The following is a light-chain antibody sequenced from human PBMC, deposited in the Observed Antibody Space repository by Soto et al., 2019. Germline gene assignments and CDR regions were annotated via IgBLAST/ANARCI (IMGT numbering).Light chain of an antibody. V-gene: IGLV2-14*01. J-gene: IGLJ1*01. CDR1: SSDVGGYNY. CDR2: EVS. Sequence: QSVLTQPASLSVSPGQSITISCTGTSSDVGGYNYVSWYQQHPGKAPKLMIYEVSNRPSGVSNRFSGSKSGNTASLTISGLQAADEADYYCSSYTSSSTKVYGTATKVTVL. CDR3: SSYTSSSTKV.